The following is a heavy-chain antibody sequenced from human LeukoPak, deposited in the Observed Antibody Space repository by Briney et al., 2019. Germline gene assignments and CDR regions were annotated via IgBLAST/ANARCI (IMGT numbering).Heavy chain of an antibody. V-gene: IGHV3-74*01. CDR1: GFTFSRDS. CDR3: ACDVAYKFDY. Sequence: PGGSLRLSCAASGFTFSRDSMHWVRQSPVKGLVWLSRINPDGSTTNYADSVKGRFTISRDNAKNTLYLQMNSLRDEDTAVYYCACDVAYKFDYWGQGTLVTFSS. CDR2: INPDGSTT. J-gene: IGHJ4*02. D-gene: IGHD5-24*01.